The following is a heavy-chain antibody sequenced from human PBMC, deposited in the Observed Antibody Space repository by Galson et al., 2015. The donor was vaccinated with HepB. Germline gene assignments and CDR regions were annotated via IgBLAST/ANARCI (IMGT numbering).Heavy chain of an antibody. D-gene: IGHD3/OR15-3a*01. CDR2: TYCRSKWYN. CDR1: GDSVSSHSAT. CDR3: ARAEPMIFGVVIVLHH. Sequence: CAISGDSVSSHSATWNWIRQSPSRGLEWLGRTYCRSKWYNDYAVSMKSRITINPDTSKNQFSLQLNSVTPEDTAVYYCARAEPMIFGVVIVLHHWGQGTLVTVSS. V-gene: IGHV6-1*01. J-gene: IGHJ5*02.